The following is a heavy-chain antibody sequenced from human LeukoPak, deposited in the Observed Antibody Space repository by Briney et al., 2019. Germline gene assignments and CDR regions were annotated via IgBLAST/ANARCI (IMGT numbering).Heavy chain of an antibody. CDR1: GYTFTGYY. D-gene: IGHD3-22*01. CDR2: INPNSGGT. V-gene: IGHV1-2*02. J-gene: IGHJ5*02. Sequence: ASVKVSCKASGYTFTGYYMHWVRQAPGQGLEWMGWINPNSGGTNYAQKFQGRVTMTRDTSISTAYMELRSLRSDDTAVYYCARIAGYYDSSGYYYSGWFDPWGQGTLVTVSS. CDR3: ARIAGYYDSSGYYYSGWFDP.